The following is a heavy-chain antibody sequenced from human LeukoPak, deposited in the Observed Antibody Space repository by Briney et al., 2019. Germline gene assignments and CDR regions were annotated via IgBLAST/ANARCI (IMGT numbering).Heavy chain of an antibody. CDR1: GYTFTSYY. CDR2: INPSGGST. J-gene: IGHJ3*02. Sequence: GASVKVSCKASGYTFTSYYMHWVRQAPGQGLEWMGKINPSGGSTSYAQKFQGRVTMTRDMSTSTVYMELSSLRSEDTAVYYCARGRRRWLQFDAFDIWGQGTMVTVSS. V-gene: IGHV1-46*01. CDR3: ARGRRRWLQFDAFDI. D-gene: IGHD5-24*01.